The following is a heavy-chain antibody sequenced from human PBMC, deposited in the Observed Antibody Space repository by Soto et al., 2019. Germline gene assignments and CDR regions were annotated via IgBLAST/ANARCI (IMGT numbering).Heavy chain of an antibody. D-gene: IGHD2-8*01. CDR3: ARGDSTDCSNGVCSFFYNHDMDV. V-gene: IGHV1-2*04. CDR1: RVAFHKFI. CDR2: INPKSGGT. J-gene: IGHJ6*02. Sequence: GASVKVSCKASRVAFHKFIVTLVRQAPVLGLEWLGGINPKSGGTSTAQKFQGWVTMTTDTSISTASMDLTRLTSDDTAIYFCARGDSTDCSNGVCSFFYNHDMDVWGQGTTVTVSS.